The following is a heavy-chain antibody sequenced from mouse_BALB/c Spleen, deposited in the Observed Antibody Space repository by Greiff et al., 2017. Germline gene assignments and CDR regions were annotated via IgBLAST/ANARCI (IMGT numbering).Heavy chain of an antibody. J-gene: IGHJ3*01. CDR2: IWSGGST. CDR1: GFSLTSYG. D-gene: IGHD2-4*01. CDR3: ARNYEITRGFAY. Sequence: VHLVESGPGLVQPSHSLSITCTVSGFSLTSYGVHWVRQSPGKGLEWLGVIWSGGSTDYNAAFISRLSISKDNSKSQVFFKMNSLQANDTAIYYCARNYEITRGFAYWGQGTLVTVSA. V-gene: IGHV2-2*02.